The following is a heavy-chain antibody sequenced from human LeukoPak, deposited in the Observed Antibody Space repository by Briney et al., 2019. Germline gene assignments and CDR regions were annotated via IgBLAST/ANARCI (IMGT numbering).Heavy chain of an antibody. D-gene: IGHD3-10*01. CDR1: GFTFSGYA. Sequence: GGSLRLSCAASGFTFSGYAMTWVRQAPGKGLEWVSSIRGSGDNTYYADSVRGRFTISRDNSKSTLYLQMNSLRVEDTAVYYCAKGSPEGRPYGSGSYYNDYWGQGTLVTVSS. CDR2: IRGSGDNT. J-gene: IGHJ4*02. CDR3: AKGSPEGRPYGSGSYYNDY. V-gene: IGHV3-23*01.